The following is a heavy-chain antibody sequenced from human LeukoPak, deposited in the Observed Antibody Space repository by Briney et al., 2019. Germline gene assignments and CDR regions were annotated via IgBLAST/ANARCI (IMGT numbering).Heavy chain of an antibody. Sequence: ASVKVSCKASGYTCTGYYMHWVRQAPGQGLEWMGCINPNSGGTNYAQKFQGRGTMTRDPSISTAYMELSRLRSDDTAVYYCARDKGELLWSDAFDIWGQGTMVTVSS. CDR3: ARDKGELLWSDAFDI. J-gene: IGHJ3*02. CDR2: INPNSGGT. D-gene: IGHD1-26*01. CDR1: GYTCTGYY. V-gene: IGHV1-2*02.